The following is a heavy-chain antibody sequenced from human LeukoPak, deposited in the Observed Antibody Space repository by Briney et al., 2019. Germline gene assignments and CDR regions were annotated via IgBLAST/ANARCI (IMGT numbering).Heavy chain of an antibody. CDR3: AREVVDYFDY. CDR1: GYSISNGYY. CDR2: IYYSGST. D-gene: IGHD2-2*01. Sequence: SETLSLTCTVSGYSISNGYYWGWIRQPPGKGLEWIGYIYYSGSTNYNPSLKSRVTISVDTSKNQFSLKLSSVTAADTAVYYCAREVVDYFDYWGQGTLVTVSS. J-gene: IGHJ4*02. V-gene: IGHV4-61*01.